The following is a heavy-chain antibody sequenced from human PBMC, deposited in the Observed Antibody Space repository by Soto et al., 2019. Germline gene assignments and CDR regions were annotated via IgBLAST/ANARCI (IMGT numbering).Heavy chain of an antibody. CDR2: IFSNDEK. V-gene: IGHV2-26*01. CDR3: ARMGQWLELDY. CDR1: GFSLSNARMG. J-gene: IGHJ4*02. D-gene: IGHD6-19*01. Sequence: QVTLKESGPVLVKPTETLTLTCTVSGFSLSNARMGVSWIRQPPGKALEWLAHIFSNDEKSYSTSLKSRLTIPKPPSKSQAVLTMTNMDPVDTATYSCARMGQWLELDYWGQGTLVTVSS.